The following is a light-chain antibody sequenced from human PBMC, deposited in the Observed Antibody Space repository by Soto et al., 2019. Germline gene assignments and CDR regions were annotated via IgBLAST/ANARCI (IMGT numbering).Light chain of an antibody. V-gene: IGKV3-15*01. Sequence: VMTQSPATLSVSPGERATLSCWASETVATNLAWYQQKPGQAPRLLISGASTRAAGISDRFRGSGSGTEFTLTTSSPRSEDSAIYYCQQYFEWPPMTFGQGTKV. CDR2: GAS. J-gene: IGKJ1*01. CDR1: ETVATN. CDR3: QQYFEWPPMT.